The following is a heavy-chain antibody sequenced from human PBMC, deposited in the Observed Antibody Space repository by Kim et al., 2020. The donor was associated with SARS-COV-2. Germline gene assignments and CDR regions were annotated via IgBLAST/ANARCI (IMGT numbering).Heavy chain of an antibody. D-gene: IGHD3-9*01. CDR1: GYTFTSYA. CDR3: ARLYYDILTGPPYYDGMDV. V-gene: IGHV7-4-1*02. CDR2: INTNTGNP. J-gene: IGHJ6*02. Sequence: ASVKVSCKASGYTFTSYAMNWVRQAPGQGLEWMGWINTNTGNPTYAQGFTGRFVFSLDTSVSTAYLQISSLKSEDTAVYYCARLYYDILTGPPYYDGMDVWGERTTVTVSS.